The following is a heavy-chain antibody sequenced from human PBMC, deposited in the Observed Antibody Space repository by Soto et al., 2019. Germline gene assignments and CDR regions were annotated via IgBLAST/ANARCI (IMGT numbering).Heavy chain of an antibody. Sequence: SVKVSCKASGGTFSSYTISWVRQAPGQGLEWMGRIIPILGIANYAQKFQGRVTITADKSTSTAYMELSSLRSEDTAVYYCARERHPPLVVPNWFDPWGQGTLVTVSS. J-gene: IGHJ5*02. CDR1: GGTFSSYT. V-gene: IGHV1-69*04. D-gene: IGHD2-2*01. CDR3: ARERHPPLVVPNWFDP. CDR2: IIPILGIA.